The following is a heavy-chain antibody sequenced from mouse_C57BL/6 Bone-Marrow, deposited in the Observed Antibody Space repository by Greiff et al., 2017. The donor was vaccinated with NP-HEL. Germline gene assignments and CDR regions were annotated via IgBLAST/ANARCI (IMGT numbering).Heavy chain of an antibody. CDR3: TIWFQAWFAY. D-gene: IGHD2-2*01. V-gene: IGHV14-4*01. CDR1: GFNIKDDY. CDR2: IDPENGDT. Sequence: EVQLQQSGAELVRPGASVKLSCTASGFNIKDDYMHWVKQRPEQGLELIGWIDPENGDTEYASKFQGKATITADTSSNTAYLQLSSLTSEDTAVYYCTIWFQAWFAYWGQGTLVTVSA. J-gene: IGHJ3*01.